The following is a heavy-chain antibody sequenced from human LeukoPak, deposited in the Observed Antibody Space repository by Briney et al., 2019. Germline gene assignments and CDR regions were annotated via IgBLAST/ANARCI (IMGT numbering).Heavy chain of an antibody. CDR1: GYTFTSYG. CDR2: INPNSGGT. J-gene: IGHJ4*02. Sequence: ASVKVSCKASGYTFTSYGISWVRQAPGQGLEWMGWINPNSGGTNYAQKFQGRVTMTRDTSISTAYMELSRLRSDDTAVYYCARASRDYYFDYWGQGTLVTVSS. CDR3: ARASRDYYFDY. V-gene: IGHV1-2*02.